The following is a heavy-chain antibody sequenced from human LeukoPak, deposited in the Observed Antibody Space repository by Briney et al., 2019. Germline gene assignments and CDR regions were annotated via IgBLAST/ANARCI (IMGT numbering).Heavy chain of an antibody. J-gene: IGHJ4*02. V-gene: IGHV4-4*07. CDR1: GGSVSNYY. CDR3: ARQGVATAIVY. Sequence: KPSETLSLTCTVSGGSVSNYYWSWIRQPAGKGLEWIGRISASGNTNYNPSLKSRVTMSVDTSMNLFALKLSSVTAADTAVYYCARQGVATAIVYWGQGTLVTVSS. D-gene: IGHD2-21*02. CDR2: ISASGNT.